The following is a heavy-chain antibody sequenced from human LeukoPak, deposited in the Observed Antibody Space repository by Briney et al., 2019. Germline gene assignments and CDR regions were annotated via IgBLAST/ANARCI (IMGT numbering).Heavy chain of an antibody. CDR1: GGSISSGGYY. CDR2: IYHSGST. V-gene: IGHV4-30-2*02. J-gene: IGHJ4*02. D-gene: IGHD6-6*01. CDR3: AAARGGRYFDY. Sequence: SETLSLTCTVSGGSISSGGYYWSWIRQPPGKGLEWIGYIYHSGSTYYNPSLKSRVTISVDTSKNQFSLKLSSVTAADTAVYYCAAARGGRYFDYWGQGTLVTVSS.